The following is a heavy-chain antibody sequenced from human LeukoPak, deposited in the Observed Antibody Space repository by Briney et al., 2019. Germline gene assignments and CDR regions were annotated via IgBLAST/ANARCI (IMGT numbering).Heavy chain of an antibody. Sequence: GGSLRLSCAASGFIFSSYAMHWVRQAPGKGPEWVAVISYDGSIKYYADPVKGRFTISRDNSKNTLYLQMNSLRAEDTAVYYCAKDGGTVTYERNFDYWGQGTLVTVFS. CDR1: GFIFSSYA. V-gene: IGHV3-30-3*01. J-gene: IGHJ4*02. CDR2: ISYDGSIK. CDR3: AKDGGTVTYERNFDY. D-gene: IGHD4-17*01.